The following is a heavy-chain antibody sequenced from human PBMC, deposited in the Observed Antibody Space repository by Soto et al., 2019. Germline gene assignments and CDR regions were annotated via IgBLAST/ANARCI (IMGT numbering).Heavy chain of an antibody. CDR3: ARHGDYYDSSGYYSYNWFDP. CDR2: IYYSGST. CDR1: GGSISSSSYY. D-gene: IGHD3-22*01. Sequence: QLQLQESGPGLVKPSETLSLTCTVSGGSISSSSYYWGWIRQPPGKGLEWIWSIYYSGSTYYNPSLKSRVTTSVDTSKNQFSLKLSSVTAADTAVYYCARHGDYYDSSGYYSYNWFDPWGQGTLVTVSS. V-gene: IGHV4-39*01. J-gene: IGHJ5*02.